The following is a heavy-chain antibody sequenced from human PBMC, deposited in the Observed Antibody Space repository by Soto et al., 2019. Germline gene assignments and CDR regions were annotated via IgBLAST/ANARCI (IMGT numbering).Heavy chain of an antibody. D-gene: IGHD3-9*01. CDR3: AREAPGDILPGYPGPAFDI. CDR2: IIPILGIA. V-gene: IGHV1-69*04. CDR1: GGTFSSYT. Sequence: SVKVSCKASGGTFSSYTISWLRQAPGQGLEWMGRIIPILGIANYAQKFQGRVTITADKSTSTAYMELSSLRSEDTAVYYCAREAPGDILPGYPGPAFDIWGQGTMVTVSS. J-gene: IGHJ3*02.